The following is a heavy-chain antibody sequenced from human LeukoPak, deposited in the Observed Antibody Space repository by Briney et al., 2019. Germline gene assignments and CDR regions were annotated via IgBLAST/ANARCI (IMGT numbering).Heavy chain of an antibody. Sequence: PGGSLRLSCAASGFTFSSYSMNWVRQAPGKGLEWVSSISSSSSYIYYADSVKGRFTISRDNAKNSLYLQMNSLRAEDTAVYYCARAPGGWFRDFPTGMDVWGQGTTVTVSS. CDR1: GFTFSSYS. V-gene: IGHV3-21*01. CDR2: ISSSSSYI. D-gene: IGHD3-10*01. J-gene: IGHJ6*02. CDR3: ARAPGGWFRDFPTGMDV.